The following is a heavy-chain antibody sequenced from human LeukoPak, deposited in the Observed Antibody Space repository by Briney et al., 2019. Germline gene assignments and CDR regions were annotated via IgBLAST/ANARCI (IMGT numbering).Heavy chain of an antibody. CDR1: GGSIYTSTYY. CDR3: ARHEDVWGTYRYAGVFDT. CDR2: IYYSGGT. J-gene: IGHJ3*02. D-gene: IGHD3-16*02. V-gene: IGHV4-39*01. Sequence: SETLSLTCTVSGGSIYTSTYYWAWIRQPPGKGLEWIGSIYYSGGTYDNPSLKSRVTMSIDASGNQFSLRLRSVTAADIAVYFCARHEDVWGTYRYAGVFDTWGQGTMVTVSS.